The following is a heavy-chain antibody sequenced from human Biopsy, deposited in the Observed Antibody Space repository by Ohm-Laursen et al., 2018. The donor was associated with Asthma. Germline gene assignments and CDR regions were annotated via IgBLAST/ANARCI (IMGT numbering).Heavy chain of an antibody. J-gene: IGHJ3*02. CDR2: ISKDASTQ. D-gene: IGHD1-1*01. CDR3: VRDGTDDAFDI. Sequence: LRLSCTASGFSFSNFAIHWVRQAPGKGLEWVGVISKDASTQDYADSVKGRFTMARDNSKNTLDLQMNSLREEDTAVYYCVRDGTDDAFDIWGQGTVVSVSS. V-gene: IGHV3-30*01. CDR1: GFSFSNFA.